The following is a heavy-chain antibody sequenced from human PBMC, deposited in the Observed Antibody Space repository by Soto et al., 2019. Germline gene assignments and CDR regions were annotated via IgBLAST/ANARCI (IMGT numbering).Heavy chain of an antibody. V-gene: IGHV4-34*01. D-gene: IGHD6-19*01. CDR2: INHSGGT. J-gene: IGHJ4*02. CDR3: VRHLKAVAAAMPY. CDR1: GGSFSAYY. Sequence: KSSETLSLTCAVYGGSFSAYYWSWIRQPPGKGLEWIGEINHSGGTSYNPSLKSRVTISVDTSKSQFSLKLTSLTAADRAVYYCVRHLKAVAAAMPYWGQGIPVTVSS.